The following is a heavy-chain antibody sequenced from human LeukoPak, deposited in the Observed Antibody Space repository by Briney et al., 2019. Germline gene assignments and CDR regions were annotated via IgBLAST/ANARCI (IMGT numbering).Heavy chain of an antibody. D-gene: IGHD6-19*01. CDR2: ISGSGGTT. V-gene: IGHV3-23*01. CDR1: GFIFSRYG. CDR3: AKDHLPGIVVADRDY. J-gene: IGHJ4*02. Sequence: GGSLRLSCAVSGFIFSRYGMSWVRQAPGKGLEWVSAISGSGGTTYYADSVKGRFTVSRDNSKNTVYLQITTVRAEDTGVYYCAKDHLPGIVVADRDYWGQGTLVTVSS.